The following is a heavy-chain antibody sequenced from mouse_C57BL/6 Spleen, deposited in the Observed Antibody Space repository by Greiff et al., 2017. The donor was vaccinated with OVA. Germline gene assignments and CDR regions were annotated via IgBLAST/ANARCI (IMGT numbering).Heavy chain of an antibody. CDR2: ISYDGSN. Sequence: DVKLVESGPGLVKPSQSLSLTCSVTGYSITSGYYWNWIRQFPGNKLEWMGYISYDGSNNYNPSLKNRISITRDTSKNQFFLKLNSVTTEDTATYYCARDGWDDFDYWGQGTTLTVSS. V-gene: IGHV3-6*01. CDR1: GYSITSGYY. J-gene: IGHJ2*01. D-gene: IGHD4-1*01. CDR3: ARDGWDDFDY.